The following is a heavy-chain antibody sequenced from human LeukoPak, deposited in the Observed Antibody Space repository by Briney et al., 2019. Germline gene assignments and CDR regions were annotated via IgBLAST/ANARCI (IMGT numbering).Heavy chain of an antibody. CDR1: GYTFTSYG. D-gene: IGHD6-13*01. J-gene: IGHJ4*02. CDR2: ISAYNGNT. Sequence: ASVKVSCKASGYTFTSYGISWVRQAPGQGLEWMGWISAYNGNTNYAQKLRGRVTMTTDTSTSTAYMELRSLRSDDTAVYYCARDLRERRSSWLKFDYWGQGTLVTVSS. CDR3: ARDLRERRSSWLKFDY. V-gene: IGHV1-18*01.